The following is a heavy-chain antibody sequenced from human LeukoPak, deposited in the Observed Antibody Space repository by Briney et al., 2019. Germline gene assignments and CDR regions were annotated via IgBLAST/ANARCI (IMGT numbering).Heavy chain of an antibody. CDR2: ISTTSRHI. CDR3: ARDLAPTKILARWLDP. Sequence: KTGGSLRLPCAAAGFTLGSYSMNWVRQAPGKGLEWVSSISTTSRHIHYADSLKGRFTISRDNAKNSLFLQMDRLRAEDTAIYYCARDLAPTKILARWLDPWGQGTLVTVSS. V-gene: IGHV3-21*01. D-gene: IGHD2-8*01. J-gene: IGHJ5*02. CDR1: GFTLGSYS.